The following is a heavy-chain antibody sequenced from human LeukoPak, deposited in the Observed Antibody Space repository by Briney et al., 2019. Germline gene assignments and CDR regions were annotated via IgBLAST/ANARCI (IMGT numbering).Heavy chain of an antibody. CDR3: AKVFYDSSGHDGSDP. J-gene: IGHJ5*02. D-gene: IGHD3-22*01. Sequence: PGGSLRLSCAASGFTFSSYGMHWVRQAPGKGLEWVAVISYDGSNKYYADSVKGRFTISRDNSKNTLYLQMNSLRAEDTAVYYCAKVFYDSSGHDGSDPWGQGTLVTVSS. CDR1: GFTFSSYG. CDR2: ISYDGSNK. V-gene: IGHV3-30*18.